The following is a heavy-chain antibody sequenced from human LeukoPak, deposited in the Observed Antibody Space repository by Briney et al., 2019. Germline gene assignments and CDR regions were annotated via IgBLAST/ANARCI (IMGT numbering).Heavy chain of an antibody. J-gene: IGHJ4*02. CDR1: GFSFSNYA. V-gene: IGHV3-23*01. CDR3: AKNSGSYDLHY. D-gene: IGHD1-26*01. CDR2: ISGSGGST. Sequence: GGSLRLSCAASGFSFSNYAMSWVRQAPGKGLEWVSVISGSGGSTYYADSVKGRFTISRDNSKNTLHLQMNSLRAEDTAVYYCAKNSGSYDLHYWGQGTLVTVSS.